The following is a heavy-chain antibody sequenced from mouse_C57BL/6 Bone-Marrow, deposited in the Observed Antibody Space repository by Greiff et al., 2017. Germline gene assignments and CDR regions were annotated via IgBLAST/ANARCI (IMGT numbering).Heavy chain of an antibody. CDR1: GFNITDYS. D-gene: IGHD6-2*01. J-gene: IGHJ1*03. V-gene: IGHV14-2*01. CDR2: IDPEDGET. CDR3: ARSLPSNWYFDV. Sequence: VQLQQSGAELVKPGASVKLSCTASGFNITDYSMHWVKQRTEQGLEWIGRIDPEDGETKYAAKFQGKATITADTSSNTAYLQLSRLTSEDSAVYYCARSLPSNWYFDVWGTGTTVTVSS.